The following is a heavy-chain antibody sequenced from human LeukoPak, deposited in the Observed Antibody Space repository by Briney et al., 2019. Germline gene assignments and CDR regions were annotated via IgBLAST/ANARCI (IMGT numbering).Heavy chain of an antibody. CDR3: ARQVGAVHFDY. CDR1: GGSISSYY. V-gene: IGHV4-59*01. D-gene: IGHD1-26*01. CDR2: IYYSGST. J-gene: IGHJ4*02. Sequence: PSETLSLTCTVSGGSISSYYWSWIRQPPGKGLEWIGYIYYSGSTNYNPSLKSRATISVDTSKNQFSLKLSSVTAADTAVYYCARQVGAVHFDYWGQGTLVTVSS.